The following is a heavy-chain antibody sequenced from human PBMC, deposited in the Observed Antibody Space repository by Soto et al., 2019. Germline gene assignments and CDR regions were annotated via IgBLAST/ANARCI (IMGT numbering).Heavy chain of an antibody. J-gene: IGHJ4*02. CDR1: GFTFSSYW. CDR2: IKQDGSEK. Sequence: EVQLVESGGGLVQPGGSLRLSCAASGFTFSSYWMSWVRQAPGKGLEWVANIKQDGSEKYYVDSVKGRFTISRDNAKNSLSLQMNSLRAEDTAVYYCARGLGYSYSDYWGQGTLVTVSS. V-gene: IGHV3-7*03. CDR3: ARGLGYSYSDY. D-gene: IGHD4-4*01.